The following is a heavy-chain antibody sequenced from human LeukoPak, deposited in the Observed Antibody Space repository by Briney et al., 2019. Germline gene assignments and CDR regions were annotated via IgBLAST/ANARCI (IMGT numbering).Heavy chain of an antibody. CDR3: ARDYCSSTSCYPPQFDP. D-gene: IGHD2-2*01. V-gene: IGHV3-7*01. CDR1: RFTFSSYW. Sequence: GGSLRLSCAASRFTFSSYWMSWLRQAPGKGLEWVANIKQDGSEKYYVDSVKGRFTISRDNAKNSLYLQMNSLRAEDTAVYYCARDYCSSTSCYPPQFDPWGQGTLVTVSS. CDR2: IKQDGSEK. J-gene: IGHJ5*02.